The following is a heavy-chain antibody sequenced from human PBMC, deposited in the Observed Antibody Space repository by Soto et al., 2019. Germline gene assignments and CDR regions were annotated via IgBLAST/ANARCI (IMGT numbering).Heavy chain of an antibody. CDR1: GGSIDKHY. J-gene: IGHJ4*02. D-gene: IGHD7-27*01. CDR3: ARANWFFDY. Sequence: SETLSPPRTGSGGSIDKHYRSWIRQPRGQGLERYGYIYYSGRTNYNPSLKSRVTMSVDTSKNQFSLKLSSPTAADTAIYYCARANWFFDYWGQGTLVTVSS. CDR2: IYYSGRT. V-gene: IGHV4-59*11.